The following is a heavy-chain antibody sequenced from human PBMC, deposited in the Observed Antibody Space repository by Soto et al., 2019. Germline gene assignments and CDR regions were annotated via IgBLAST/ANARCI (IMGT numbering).Heavy chain of an antibody. CDR2: INQGGSEN. D-gene: IGHD3-22*01. Sequence: EVQLVGSGGGLVQPGGSLRLSCGVSGFTISTYWMSWVRRTPGKGLEWVGNINQGGSENFYAGSVRGRFSISRDNARNTVYLQMKSLRAADTAVYFCARDRGNGYYGQDTWGMDVWGQGTTVTVSS. V-gene: IGHV3-7*05. CDR3: ARDRGNGYYGQDTWGMDV. J-gene: IGHJ6*02. CDR1: GFTISTYW.